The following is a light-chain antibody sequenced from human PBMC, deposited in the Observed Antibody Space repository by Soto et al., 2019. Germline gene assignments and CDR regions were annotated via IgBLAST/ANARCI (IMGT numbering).Light chain of an antibody. V-gene: IGKV1-5*03. CDR1: QSISNW. J-gene: IGKJ4*01. Sequence: DIQMTQSPSTLSASVGDRVTITCLARQSISNWLAWSQQKPGKDPNLLIYKASSLESGVPSRFSGSGSGTEFTLTISSLQPDDFATYYCQKYNSYSLTFGGGTKVEIK. CDR2: KAS. CDR3: QKYNSYSLT.